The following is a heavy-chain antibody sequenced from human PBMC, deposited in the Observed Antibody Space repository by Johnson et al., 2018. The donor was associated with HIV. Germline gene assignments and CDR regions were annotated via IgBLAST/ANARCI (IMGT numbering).Heavy chain of an antibody. J-gene: IGHJ3*02. CDR2: ISYDGRNK. Sequence: QVQLVESGGGVVQPGRSLRLSCAASGFTFSSYAMHWVRQAPGKGLEWVAVISYDGRNKYFAASVKGRFTISRDNSKNTLYLQMNSLRAEDTAVYYCAKGGSGTTRIRAQKGAFDIWGQGTMVTVSS. CDR3: AKGGSGTTRIRAQKGAFDI. V-gene: IGHV3-30*04. CDR1: GFTFSSYA. D-gene: IGHD6-19*01.